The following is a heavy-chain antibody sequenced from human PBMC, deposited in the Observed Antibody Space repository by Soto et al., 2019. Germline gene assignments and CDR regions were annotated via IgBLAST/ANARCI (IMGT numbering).Heavy chain of an antibody. CDR1: GVSISSGGYS. V-gene: IGHV4-30-2*01. CDR3: ARVPGP. D-gene: IGHD3-10*01. Sequence: SETLSLTCAVSGVSISSGGYSWSRIRQPPGKGLEWIGYIYHSGSTYYNSSLKSRVTISVDRSKNQFSLKLSSVTAADTAVYYCARVPGPWGQGTLVTVSS. CDR2: IYHSGST. J-gene: IGHJ5*02.